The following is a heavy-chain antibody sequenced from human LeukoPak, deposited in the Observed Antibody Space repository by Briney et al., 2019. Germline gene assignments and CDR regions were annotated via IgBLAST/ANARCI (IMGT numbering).Heavy chain of an antibody. Sequence: GGSLRLSCAASGFTFSSYSMNWVRQTPGKGLEWVSSISSSSSYIYYADSVKGRFTISRDNAKNSLYLQMNSLRAEDTAVYYCARGLDYYDSTGYHEWGQGTLVTVSS. CDR2: ISSSSSYI. CDR3: ARGLDYYDSTGYHE. J-gene: IGHJ4*02. CDR1: GFTFSSYS. D-gene: IGHD3-22*01. V-gene: IGHV3-21*01.